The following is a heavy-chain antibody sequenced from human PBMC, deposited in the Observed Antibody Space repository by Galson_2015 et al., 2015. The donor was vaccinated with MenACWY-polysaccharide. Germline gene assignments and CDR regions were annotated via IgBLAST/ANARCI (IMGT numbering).Heavy chain of an antibody. J-gene: IGHJ6*02. CDR3: AKDCSGGHYYYGMDV. Sequence: SLRLSCAASGFTFDDYAMHWVRQAPGKGLEWVSGISWNSGSIGYADSVKGRFTISRDNAKNSLYLQMNSLRAEDTALYYCAKDCSGGHYYYGMDVWGQGTTVTVSS. D-gene: IGHD2-15*01. CDR2: ISWNSGSI. V-gene: IGHV3-9*01. CDR1: GFTFDDYA.